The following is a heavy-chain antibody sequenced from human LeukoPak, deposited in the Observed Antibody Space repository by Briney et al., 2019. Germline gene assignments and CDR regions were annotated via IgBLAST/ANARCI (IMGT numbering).Heavy chain of an antibody. D-gene: IGHD3-9*01. V-gene: IGHV3-33*01. CDR1: GFTFSSYG. CDR3: ARGARYFDWLSYLAGSYFDY. CDR2: IWYDGSNK. Sequence: PGGSLRLSCAASGFTFSSYGMHWVRQAPGKGLEWVAVIWYDGSNKYYADSVKGRFTISRDNSKNTLYLQMNSLRAEDTAVYYCARGARYFDWLSYLAGSYFDYWGQGTLVTVSS. J-gene: IGHJ4*02.